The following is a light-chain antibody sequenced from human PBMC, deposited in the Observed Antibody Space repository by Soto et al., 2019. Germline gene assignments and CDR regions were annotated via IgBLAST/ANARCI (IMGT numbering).Light chain of an antibody. CDR1: HSLVHSDGNTY. V-gene: IGKV2-30*02. Sequence: DAVLTQSPVSLPVDLGQPASISCRSSHSLVHSDGNTYLNWFHQRPGQSPRRLLYRVSNRDSGAPDRISGSGSGAYFTLYISRVAAEDVGMQGTHWPRTFGQGTKVEIK. CDR3: MQGTHWPRT. CDR2: RVS. J-gene: IGKJ1*01.